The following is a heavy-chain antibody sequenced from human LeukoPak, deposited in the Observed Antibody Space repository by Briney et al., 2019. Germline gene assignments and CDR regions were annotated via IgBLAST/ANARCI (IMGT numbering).Heavy chain of an antibody. Sequence: GSLRLSCAASGSTFSSYAMSWVRQAPGKGLEWVSAISGSGGSTYYADSVKGRFTISRDNSKNTLYLQMNSLRAEDTAVYYCARPISRIAVAGIKYWGQGTLVTVSS. J-gene: IGHJ4*02. CDR1: GSTFSSYA. CDR2: ISGSGGST. V-gene: IGHV3-23*01. D-gene: IGHD6-19*01. CDR3: ARPISRIAVAGIKY.